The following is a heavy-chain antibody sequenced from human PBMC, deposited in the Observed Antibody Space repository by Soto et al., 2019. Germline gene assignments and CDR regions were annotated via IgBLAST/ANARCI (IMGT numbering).Heavy chain of an antibody. D-gene: IGHD4-17*01. V-gene: IGHV1-8*01. CDR2: VNPNSGNT. CDR3: ARVPFVNFGDSVPFDY. CDR1: GFTFTSYD. Sequence: VQLLQSGAEVKQPGASVKVSCKTSGFTFTSYDINWVRQAPGQGLEWLGWVNPNSGNTDYAQKFQGRVTMTRNTSITTAYMELSSLRSEDTAVYYCARVPFVNFGDSVPFDYWGQGTLVTVSS. J-gene: IGHJ4*02.